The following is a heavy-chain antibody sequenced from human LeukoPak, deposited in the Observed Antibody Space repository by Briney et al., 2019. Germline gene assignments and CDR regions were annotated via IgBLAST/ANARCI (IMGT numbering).Heavy chain of an antibody. CDR3: AKTSGYRRFDP. CDR1: GFTFSSYE. D-gene: IGHD5-12*01. V-gene: IGHV3-23*01. Sequence: GSLRLSCAGSGFTFSSYEMNWVRQAPGKGLEWVSAIIGSGGSTYFADSVKGRFTISRHNSKNTLYLQMNSLRAEDTAVYYCAKTSGYRRFDPWGQGTLVTVSS. J-gene: IGHJ5*02. CDR2: IIGSGGST.